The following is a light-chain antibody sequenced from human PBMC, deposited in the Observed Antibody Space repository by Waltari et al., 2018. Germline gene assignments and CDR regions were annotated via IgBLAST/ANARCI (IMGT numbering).Light chain of an antibody. Sequence: QSALTQPRSVSGSPGQSVTISCTGTSSDVGGYNYVSWYQQHPGKAPKLMIYDVSKRPSGVPDRCSGSKSGGTAALTISGLQAEDEADYYCCSYAGSYLWVFGGGTKLTVL. CDR2: DVS. CDR3: CSYAGSYLWV. J-gene: IGLJ3*02. V-gene: IGLV2-11*01. CDR1: SSDVGGYNY.